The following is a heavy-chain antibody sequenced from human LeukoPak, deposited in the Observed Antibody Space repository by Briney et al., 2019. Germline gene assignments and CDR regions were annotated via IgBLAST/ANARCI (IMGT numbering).Heavy chain of an antibody. D-gene: IGHD6-19*01. CDR2: IYYSGST. CDR3: ARDSSGWYLPDYYYYYMDV. J-gene: IGHJ6*03. Sequence: PSETLSLTCTVSGGSISSSSYYWGWIRQPPGKGLEWIGSIYYSGSTYYNPSLKSRVTISVDTSKNQFSLKLSSVTAADTAVYYCARDSSGWYLPDYYYYYMDVWGKGTTVTISS. V-gene: IGHV4-39*02. CDR1: GGSISSSSYY.